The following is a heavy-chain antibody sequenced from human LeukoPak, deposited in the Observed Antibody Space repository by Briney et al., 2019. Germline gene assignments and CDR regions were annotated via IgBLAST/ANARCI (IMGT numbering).Heavy chain of an antibody. Sequence: GGSLRLSCAGSGFTFRIYAMTWVRQAPGKGLEWVSGISGSGGSTYYADSVKGRFTISRDNSKNTLYLQMNSLRAEDTAVYHCAKGRKSYYYGMDVWGQGTTVTVSS. CDR2: ISGSGGST. CDR3: AKGRKSYYYGMDV. V-gene: IGHV3-23*01. J-gene: IGHJ6*02. CDR1: GFTFRIYA.